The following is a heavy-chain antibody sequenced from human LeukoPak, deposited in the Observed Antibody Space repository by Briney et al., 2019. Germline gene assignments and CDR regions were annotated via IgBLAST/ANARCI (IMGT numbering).Heavy chain of an antibody. J-gene: IGHJ4*02. CDR3: AREAYYYDSSGQNTLGY. CDR1: GVSISSYY. V-gene: IGHV4-59*12. Sequence: PSETLSLTCTVSGVSISSYYWSWIRQPPGKGLEWIGDIYYSGYTNYNPSLTSRVTISVDTSKNPISLKLRSVTAADTAVSYCAREAYYYDSSGQNTLGYWGQGTLVTVSS. CDR2: IYYSGYT. D-gene: IGHD3-22*01.